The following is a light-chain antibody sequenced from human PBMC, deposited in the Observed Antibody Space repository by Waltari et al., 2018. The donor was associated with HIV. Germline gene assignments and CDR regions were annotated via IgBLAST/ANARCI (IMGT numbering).Light chain of an antibody. CDR3: ASFTGDNTVM. V-gene: IGLV2-14*03. J-gene: IGLJ3*02. CDR1: DTDFGLYNF. Sequence: AVTQPASVSGLPGQSTTISCTGDDTDFGLYNFVSCYQQPSGKPPRLILYDVDSRASGVSDRFSGSMSGNTASLTISGLRAEDEGHYYCASFTGDNTVMFGGGTEVTVL. CDR2: DVD.